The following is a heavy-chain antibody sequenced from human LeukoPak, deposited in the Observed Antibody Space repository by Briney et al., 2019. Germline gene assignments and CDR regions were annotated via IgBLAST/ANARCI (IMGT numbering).Heavy chain of an antibody. D-gene: IGHD6-19*01. J-gene: IGHJ4*02. CDR2: ISGSGGST. CDR3: ARRIVVAGGFDY. CDR1: GFTFSSCA. V-gene: IGHV3-23*01. Sequence: PGGSLRLSCAASGFTFSSCAMRWVRQAPGKGLEWVSGISGSGGSTYCADSVKGRFTISRDNSKNTLYLQMDSLRAEDTAVYYCARRIVVAGGFDYWGQGTLVTVSS.